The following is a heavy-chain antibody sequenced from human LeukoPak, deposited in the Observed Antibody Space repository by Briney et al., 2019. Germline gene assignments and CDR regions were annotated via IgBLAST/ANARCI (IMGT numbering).Heavy chain of an antibody. CDR2: ISSSSSYI. V-gene: IGHV3-21*01. CDR3: AREGGAVAAAGGNDY. D-gene: IGHD6-13*01. CDR1: GFTFSSYA. Sequence: SGGSLRLSCAASGFTFSSYAMSWVRQAPGKGLEWVSSISSSSSYIYYADSVKGRFTISRDNAKNSLYLQMNSLRAEDTAVYYCAREGGAVAAAGGNDYWGQGTLVTVSS. J-gene: IGHJ4*02.